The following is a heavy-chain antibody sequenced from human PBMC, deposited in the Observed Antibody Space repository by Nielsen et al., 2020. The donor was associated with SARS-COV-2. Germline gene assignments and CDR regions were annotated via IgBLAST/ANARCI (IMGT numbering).Heavy chain of an antibody. Sequence: GGSLRLSCEASGFIFSKYAMSWVRQAPGKGLEWVSGISDGGGSRNYADSVKGRFAISRDNSKNTLYLEMNTLRAEDTAIYYCACDDYVFHDFYGLDVWGQGTTVTVSS. J-gene: IGHJ6*02. CDR1: GFIFSKYA. CDR2: ISDGGGSR. CDR3: ACDDYVFHDFYGLDV. D-gene: IGHD3-16*01. V-gene: IGHV3-23*01.